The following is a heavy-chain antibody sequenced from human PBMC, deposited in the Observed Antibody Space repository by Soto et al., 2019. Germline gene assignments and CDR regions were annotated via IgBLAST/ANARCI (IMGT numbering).Heavy chain of an antibody. J-gene: IGHJ2*01. V-gene: IGHV3-53*04. CDR1: GISVTSNH. Sequence: QLAESGGGLVQAWGSLRLSCTSSGISVTSNHMSWVRQATGKGLEWVSVLYTGGDTYYEDSVKGRFTISRHNYENTLYREMNSLTTDDTPVYYCARENGGRDCFDVWGHGTLLTVSS. CDR2: LYTGGDT. D-gene: IGHD5-12*01. CDR3: ARENGGRDCFDV.